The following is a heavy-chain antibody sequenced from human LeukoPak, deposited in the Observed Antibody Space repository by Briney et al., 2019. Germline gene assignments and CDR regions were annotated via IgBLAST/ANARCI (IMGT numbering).Heavy chain of an antibody. Sequence: SETLSLTCIVSGASPSSRYWSWIRQPPGRALECSGHIYNGVNTKYNPSLTSRVNISVDSSKNQFSLKLTSLTAADTAIYYCAQTTGWPGFDFWGPGALVTVSS. V-gene: IGHV4-59*08. CDR1: GASPSSRY. CDR3: AQTTGWPGFDF. D-gene: IGHD6-19*01. J-gene: IGHJ4*02. CDR2: IYNGVNT.